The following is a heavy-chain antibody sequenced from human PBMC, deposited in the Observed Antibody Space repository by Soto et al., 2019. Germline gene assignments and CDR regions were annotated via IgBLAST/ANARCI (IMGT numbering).Heavy chain of an antibody. CDR3: ARSQTTVTSYAY. CDR2: IYHSGST. V-gene: IGHV4-30-2*01. J-gene: IGHJ4*02. D-gene: IGHD4-17*01. CDR1: GGSISSAGYS. Sequence: SETLSLTCAVSGGSISSAGYSWSWIRQPPGKGLEWIGYIYHSGSTYYNPSLKSRVTISVDRSKNQFSLKLSSVTAADTAVYSGARSQTTVTSYAYWGQGTLVTVSS.